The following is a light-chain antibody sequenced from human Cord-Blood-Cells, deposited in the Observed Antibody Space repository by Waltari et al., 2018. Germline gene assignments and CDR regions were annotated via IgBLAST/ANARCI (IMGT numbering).Light chain of an antibody. J-gene: IGKJ5*01. CDR3: QQYDNLPIT. CDR2: DAS. V-gene: IGKV1-33*01. CDR1: QDISNY. Sequence: DIQMPQSPSSLSASVGDRVTITCQASQDISNYLNWYHQKPGKAPKLLIYDASNLETGVPSRFSGSGSGTDFTFTISSLQPEDIATYYGQQYDNLPITFGQGTRLEIK.